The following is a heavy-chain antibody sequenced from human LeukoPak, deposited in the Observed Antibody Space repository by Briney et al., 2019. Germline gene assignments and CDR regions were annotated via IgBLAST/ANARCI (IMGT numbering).Heavy chain of an antibody. CDR3: AATTQYYYDSSGYWGAFDI. CDR1: GGTFSSYA. D-gene: IGHD3-22*01. J-gene: IGHJ3*02. Sequence: ASVKVSCKASGGTFSSYAISWVRQAPGQGLEWMGGIIPIFGTANYAQKFQGRVTITADKSTSTAYMELSSLRSEDTAVYYCAATTQYYYDSSGYWGAFDIWGQGTMVTVSS. V-gene: IGHV1-69*06. CDR2: IIPIFGTA.